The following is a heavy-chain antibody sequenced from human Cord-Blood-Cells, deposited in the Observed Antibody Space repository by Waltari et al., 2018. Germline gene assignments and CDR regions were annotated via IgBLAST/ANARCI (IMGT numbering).Heavy chain of an antibody. CDR3: ANPRRPDY. CDR1: ALTFSSYG. J-gene: IGHJ4*02. V-gene: IGHV3-30*18. CDR2: ISYDGSNK. Sequence: QVPLVQSGWGVGQAARSLRLYCAASALTFSSYGLHWVRKAPGKGLGWVAVISYDGSNKYYADSVKGRFTISRDNSKNTLYLQMNSLRAEDTAVYYCANPRRPDYWGQGTLVTVSS.